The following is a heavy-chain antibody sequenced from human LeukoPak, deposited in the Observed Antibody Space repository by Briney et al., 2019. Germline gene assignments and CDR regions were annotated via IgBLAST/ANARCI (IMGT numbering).Heavy chain of an antibody. D-gene: IGHD3-22*01. J-gene: IGHJ3*02. CDR3: ARADYYDSTGAAFDI. CDR1: GFTFSSYA. V-gene: IGHV3-64*01. CDR2: ISSNGGST. Sequence: PGGSLRLSCAASGFTFSSYAMHWVRQAPGKGLEYVSAISSNGGSTYYANSVKGRFTISRDNSKNTLYLQMGSLRAEDMAVYYCARADYYDSTGAAFDIWGQGTMVTVSS.